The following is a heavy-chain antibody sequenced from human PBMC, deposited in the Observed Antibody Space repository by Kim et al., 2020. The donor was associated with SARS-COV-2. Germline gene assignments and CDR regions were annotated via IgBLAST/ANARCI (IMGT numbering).Heavy chain of an antibody. Sequence: YSPSFQGKVTISADKSISTAYLQWSSLKASDTAMYYCARHPGYYYYYMDVWGKGTTVTVSS. J-gene: IGHJ6*03. CDR3: ARHPGYYYYYMDV. V-gene: IGHV5-51*01.